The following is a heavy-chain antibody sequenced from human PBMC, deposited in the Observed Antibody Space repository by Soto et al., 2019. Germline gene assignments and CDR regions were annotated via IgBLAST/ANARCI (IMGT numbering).Heavy chain of an antibody. CDR3: VRGAVTTPNFDY. D-gene: IGHD4-4*01. V-gene: IGHV4-34*01. CDR2: INHSGST. J-gene: IGHJ4*02. CDR1: GGSFSGYY. Sequence: SETLSLTCAVYGGSFSGYYWSWIRQPPGKGLEWIGEINHSGSTNYNPSLKSRVTISVDTSKNQFSLKLSSVTAADTAVYYCVRGAVTTPNFDYWGQGTLVTVSS.